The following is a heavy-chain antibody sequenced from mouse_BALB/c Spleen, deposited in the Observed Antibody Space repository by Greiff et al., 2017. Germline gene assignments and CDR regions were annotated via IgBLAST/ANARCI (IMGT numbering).Heavy chain of an antibody. J-gene: IGHJ4*01. CDR2: INPNNGGT. CDR1: GYTFTDYN. V-gene: IGHV1-18*01. D-gene: IGHD1-1*01. Sequence: VQLQQSGPELVRPGASVKIPCKASGYTFTDYNMDWVKQSHGKSLEWIGDINPNNGGTIYNQKFKGKATLTVDKSSSTAYMELRSLTSEDTAVYYCARSHYGPYYAMDYWGQGTSVTVSS. CDR3: ARSHYGPYYAMDY.